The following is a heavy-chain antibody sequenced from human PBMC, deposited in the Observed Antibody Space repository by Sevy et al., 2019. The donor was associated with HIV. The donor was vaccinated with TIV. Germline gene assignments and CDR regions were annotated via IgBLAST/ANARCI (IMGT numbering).Heavy chain of an antibody. CDR3: ATDPSLALYYYGSGLATWFDP. V-gene: IGHV3-30-3*01. D-gene: IGHD3-10*01. CDR1: GFTFSSYA. CDR2: ISYDGSNK. Sequence: GGSLRLSCAASGFTFSSYAMHWVRQAPGKGLEWVAVISYDGSNKYYADSVKGRFTISRDNSKNTLYLQMNSLRAEDTAVYYCATDPSLALYYYGSGLATWFDPWGQGTLVTVSS. J-gene: IGHJ5*02.